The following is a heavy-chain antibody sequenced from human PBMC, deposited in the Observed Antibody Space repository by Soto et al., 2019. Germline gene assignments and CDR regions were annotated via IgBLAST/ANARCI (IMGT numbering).Heavy chain of an antibody. CDR1: GFTFSSYS. CDR2: ISSSSSTI. CDR3: ARDVYYDILTGYYANANWFDP. D-gene: IGHD3-9*01. J-gene: IGHJ5*02. Sequence: GGSLRLSCAASGFTFSSYSMNWVRQAPGKGLEWVSYISSSSSTIYYADSVKGRFTISRDNAKNSLYLQMNSLRDEDTAVYYCARDVYYDILTGYYANANWFDPWGQGTLVTVSS. V-gene: IGHV3-48*02.